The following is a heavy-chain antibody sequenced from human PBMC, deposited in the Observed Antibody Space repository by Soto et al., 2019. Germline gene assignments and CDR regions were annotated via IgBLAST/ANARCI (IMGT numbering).Heavy chain of an antibody. D-gene: IGHD4-17*01. V-gene: IGHV3-30*18. J-gene: IGHJ3*02. CDR3: ANLVLRWTLVSAFDI. CDR1: GFTFSSYG. CDR2: ISYDGSNK. Sequence: GGSLRLSCAASGFTFSSYGMHWVRQAPGKGLEWVAVISYDGSNKYYADHVKGRFTISRDNSKNTLYLQMNRLRAEDTAVYSCANLVLRWTLVSAFDIWGQGTMVTVSS.